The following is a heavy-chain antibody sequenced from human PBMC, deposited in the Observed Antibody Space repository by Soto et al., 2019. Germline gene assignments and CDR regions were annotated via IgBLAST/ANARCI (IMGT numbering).Heavy chain of an antibody. V-gene: IGHV4-39*01. CDR1: GGSISSSSYY. CDR3: ASQKGPVTYYDILTGYYYYYGMDV. Sequence: PSETLSLTCTVSGGSISSSSYYWGWIRQPPGKGLEWIGSIYYSGSTYYNPSLKSRVTISVDTSKNQFSLKLSSVTAADTAVYYCASQKGPVTYYDILTGYYYYYGMDVWGKGTTVT. CDR2: IYYSGST. D-gene: IGHD3-9*01. J-gene: IGHJ6*04.